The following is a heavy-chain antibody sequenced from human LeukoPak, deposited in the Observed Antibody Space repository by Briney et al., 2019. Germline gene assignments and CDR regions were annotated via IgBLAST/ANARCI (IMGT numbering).Heavy chain of an antibody. J-gene: IGHJ3*02. CDR3: ARPGITAFDI. CDR1: GFTLSSHN. D-gene: IGHD3-10*01. CDR2: ISSSGSIT. V-gene: IGHV3-48*01. Sequence: GGSLRLSCVASGFTLSSHNINWVRRAPGKGLEWVSHISSSGSITYYGDSVKGRITISRDNAKNSVSLYMNSLRAEDSAVYYCARPGITAFDIWGQGTMVTVSS.